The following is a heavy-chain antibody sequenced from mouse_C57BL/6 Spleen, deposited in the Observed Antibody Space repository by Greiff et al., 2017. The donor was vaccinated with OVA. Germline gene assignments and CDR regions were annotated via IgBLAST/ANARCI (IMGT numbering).Heavy chain of an antibody. D-gene: IGHD1-1*01. CDR1: GYAFSSYW. V-gene: IGHV1-80*01. CDR2: IYPGDGDT. Sequence: QVQLKESGAELVKPGASVKISCKASGYAFSSYWMNWVKQRPGKGLEWIGQIYPGDGDTNYNGKFKGKATLTADKSSSTAYMQLSSLTSEDSAVYFCARSEVTTVVSDYWGKGTTLTVSS. CDR3: ARSEVTTVVSDY. J-gene: IGHJ2*01.